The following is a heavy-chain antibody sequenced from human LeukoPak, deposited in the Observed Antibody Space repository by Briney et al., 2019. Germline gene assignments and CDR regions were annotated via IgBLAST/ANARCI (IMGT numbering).Heavy chain of an antibody. J-gene: IGHJ6*03. V-gene: IGHV3-21*01. Sequence: GGSLRLSCAASGFTFSSYSMNWVRQAPGKGLEWVSSISSSSSYIYYADSVKGRFTISRDNAKNSLYLQMNSLRAEDTAVYYCARGWDSSGWYGVYYYYMDVWGKGTTVTVSS. CDR1: GFTFSSYS. D-gene: IGHD6-19*01. CDR3: ARGWDSSGWYGVYYYYMDV. CDR2: ISSSSSYI.